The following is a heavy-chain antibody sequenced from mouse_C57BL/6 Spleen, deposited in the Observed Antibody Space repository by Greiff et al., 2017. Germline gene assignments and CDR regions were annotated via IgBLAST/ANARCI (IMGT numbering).Heavy chain of an antibody. CDR3: ARGGEFISRSMDY. D-gene: IGHD1-1*01. V-gene: IGHV1-82*01. Sequence: LVESGPELVKPGASVKISCKASGYAFSSSWMNWVKQRPGKGLEWIGRIYPGDGDTNYNGKFKGKATLTADKSSSTAYMQLSSLTSEDSAVYFCARGGEFISRSMDYWGQGTSVTVSS. CDR2: IYPGDGDT. J-gene: IGHJ4*01. CDR1: GYAFSSSW.